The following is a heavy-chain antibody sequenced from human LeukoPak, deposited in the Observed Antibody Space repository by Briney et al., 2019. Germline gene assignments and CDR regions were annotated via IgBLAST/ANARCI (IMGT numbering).Heavy chain of an antibody. Sequence: SETLSLTCTVSGGSITNYYWSLIRQPAGKGLEWIGRIYSSGSTNYNPSLKSRVTISVDKSKNQFSLKLSFVTAADTAVYYCARHYCSSNSCYGGGFDPWGQGTLVTVAS. CDR2: IYSSGST. CDR1: GGSITNYY. D-gene: IGHD2-2*01. CDR3: ARHYCSSNSCYGGGFDP. V-gene: IGHV4-4*07. J-gene: IGHJ5*02.